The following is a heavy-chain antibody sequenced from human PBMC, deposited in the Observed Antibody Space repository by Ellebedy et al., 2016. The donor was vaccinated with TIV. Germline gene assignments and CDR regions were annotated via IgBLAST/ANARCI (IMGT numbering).Heavy chain of an antibody. D-gene: IGHD6-19*01. CDR2: ISDSGSMI. Sequence: GGSLRLXXAASGFTSSDYYMSWIRQAPGKGLEWVSYISDSGSMIHYADSVKGRFTISRDNSKNSLYLQMNNLRAEDTAVYYCARISSGRSIYGMDVWGEGTTVTVSS. V-gene: IGHV3-11*01. CDR1: GFTSSDYY. CDR3: ARISSGRSIYGMDV. J-gene: IGHJ6*04.